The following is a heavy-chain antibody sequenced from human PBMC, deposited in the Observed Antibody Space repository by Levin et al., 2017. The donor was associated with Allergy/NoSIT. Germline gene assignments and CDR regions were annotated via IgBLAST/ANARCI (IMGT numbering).Heavy chain of an antibody. J-gene: IGHJ6*02. V-gene: IGHV3-30*18. D-gene: IGHD3-9*01. CDR3: AKPLDPDIVTSDYTSYYYYGMAV. CDR1: GFTFSEYG. Sequence: GESLKISCAASGFTFSEYGIHWVRQTPGQGLEWVALISYDGSNKFYADSVKGRFTISRDNSKNTLYLHMNSLRPEDSAVYYCAKPLDPDIVTSDYTSYYYYGMAVWGQGTTVTVSS. CDR2: ISYDGSNK.